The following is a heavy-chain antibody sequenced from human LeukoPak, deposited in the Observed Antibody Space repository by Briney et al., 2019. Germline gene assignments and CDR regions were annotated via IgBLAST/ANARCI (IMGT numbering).Heavy chain of an antibody. CDR3: ARARVPIVVVPAALNY. D-gene: IGHD2-2*01. V-gene: IGHV1-69*13. CDR2: IIPIFGTA. Sequence: EASVKVSCKASGGTFSSYAISWVRQAPGQGLEWMGGIIPIFGTANYAQKFQGRVTITADESTSTAYMELSSLRSEDTAVYYCARARVPIVVVPAALNYWGQGTLVTVSS. J-gene: IGHJ4*02. CDR1: GGTFSSYA.